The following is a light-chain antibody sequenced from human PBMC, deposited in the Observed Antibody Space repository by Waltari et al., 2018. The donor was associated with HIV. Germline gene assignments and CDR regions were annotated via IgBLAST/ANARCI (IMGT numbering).Light chain of an antibody. CDR3: LSYDGVNQV. Sequence: NFILTQPHSVSGSPGKTVTITCTRSRCNIASHSVHWDQRRPGNSPSIVIYENKQRRAEVPDRFFGSLDRSTNSAALTISGLMAEDEADYYCLSYDGVNQVFGGGTKLTVL. J-gene: IGLJ3*02. CDR1: RCNIASHS. V-gene: IGLV6-57*01. CDR2: ENK.